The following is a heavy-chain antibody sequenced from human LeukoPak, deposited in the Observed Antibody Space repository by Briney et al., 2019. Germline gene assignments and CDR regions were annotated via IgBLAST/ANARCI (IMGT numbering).Heavy chain of an antibody. Sequence: SETLSLTCTVSGGSISSYYWSWIRQPAGKGLEWIGRIYTSGSTNYNPSLKSRVTMSVDTSKNQSSLKLSSVTAADTAVYYCARVGCSSTSCPYYFDYWGQGTLVTVSS. CDR2: IYTSGST. CDR1: GGSISSYY. CDR3: ARVGCSSTSCPYYFDY. D-gene: IGHD2-2*01. V-gene: IGHV4-4*07. J-gene: IGHJ4*02.